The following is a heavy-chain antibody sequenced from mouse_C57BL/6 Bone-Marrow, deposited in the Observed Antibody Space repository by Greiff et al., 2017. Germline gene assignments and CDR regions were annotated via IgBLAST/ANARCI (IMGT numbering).Heavy chain of an antibody. CDR1: GYTFTSYW. V-gene: IGHV1-64*01. J-gene: IGHJ2*01. Sequence: VQLQQPGAELVKPGASVKLSCKASGYTFTSYWMHWVKQRPGQGLEWIGEIYPRSGNTYYNEKFKGKATLTADKSSSTAYMELRSLTSEDSAVYFCARSRDYGKAWGQGTTLTVSS. CDR2: IYPRSGNT. CDR3: ARSRDYGKA. D-gene: IGHD2-1*01.